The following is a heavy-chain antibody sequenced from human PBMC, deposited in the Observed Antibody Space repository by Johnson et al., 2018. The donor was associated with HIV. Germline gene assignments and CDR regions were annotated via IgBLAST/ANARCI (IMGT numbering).Heavy chain of an antibody. V-gene: IGHV3-66*01. CDR2: LHRDGTT. CDR3: AREGPVPGGDAFDI. D-gene: IGHD3-16*01. CDR1: GFTVSNNY. Sequence: ELLVESGGGVVQPGGSLRIHCAASGFTVSNNYMNWVRQTPGKGLEWVSILHRDGTTYYADYVKGRFTISRDNSKNTLYLQMKRLRVEDTAVYYCAREGPVPGGDAFDIWGQGTMVTVSS. J-gene: IGHJ3*02.